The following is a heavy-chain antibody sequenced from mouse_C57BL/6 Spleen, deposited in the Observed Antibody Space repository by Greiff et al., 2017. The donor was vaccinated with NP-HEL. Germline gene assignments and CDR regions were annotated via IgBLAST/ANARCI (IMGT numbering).Heavy chain of an antibody. CDR3: ARENYYDYPFDY. CDR2: ISDGGSYT. CDR1: GFTFSSYA. V-gene: IGHV5-4*01. J-gene: IGHJ2*01. D-gene: IGHD2-4*01. Sequence: DVQLVESGGGLVKPGGSLKLSCAASGFTFSSYAMSWVRQTPEKRLEWVATISDGGSYTYYPDNVKGRFTISRDNAKNNLYLQMSHLKSEDTAMYYCARENYYDYPFDYWGQGTTLTVSS.